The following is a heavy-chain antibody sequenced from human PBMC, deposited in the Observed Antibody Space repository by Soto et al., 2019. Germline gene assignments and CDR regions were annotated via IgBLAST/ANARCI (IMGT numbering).Heavy chain of an antibody. CDR1: GSTFSSYA. CDR2: IIPIFGTA. CDR3: ARDGGIAAQPFDY. V-gene: IGHV1-69*13. Sequence: SGKVSCKASGSTFSSYAISWVRQAPGQGLEWMGGIIPIFGTANYAQKFQGRVTITADESTSTAYMELSSLRSEDTAVYYCARDGGIAAQPFDYWGQGTLVTVSS. J-gene: IGHJ4*02. D-gene: IGHD6-13*01.